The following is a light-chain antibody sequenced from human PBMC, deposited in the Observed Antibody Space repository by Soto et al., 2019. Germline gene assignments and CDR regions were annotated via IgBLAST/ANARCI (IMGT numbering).Light chain of an antibody. J-gene: IGLJ1*01. V-gene: IGLV2-14*03. Sequence: QAASVSGSPGQSITISCTGTSSDVGGFNYVSWYQQHPGEAPKLMIYDVTNRPSGVSYRFSGSKSGNTASLTISGLQAEDEADYYCNSYTSSSTYVFGTGTKLTVL. CDR2: DVT. CDR1: SSDVGGFNY. CDR3: NSYTSSSTYV.